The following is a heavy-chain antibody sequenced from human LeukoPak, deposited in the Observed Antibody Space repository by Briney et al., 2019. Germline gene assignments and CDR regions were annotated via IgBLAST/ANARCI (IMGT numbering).Heavy chain of an antibody. V-gene: IGHV3-11*01. J-gene: IGHJ4*02. CDR1: GFTFSDYY. CDR3: ASAHYYDSSGYSFDY. Sequence: GGSLRLSCAASGFTFSDYYMSWIRQAPGKGLEWVSYISSSGSTIYYADSVKGRFTISRDNAKNSPYLQMNSLRAEDTAVYYCASAHYYDSSGYSFDYWGQGTLVTVSS. D-gene: IGHD3-22*01. CDR2: ISSSGSTI.